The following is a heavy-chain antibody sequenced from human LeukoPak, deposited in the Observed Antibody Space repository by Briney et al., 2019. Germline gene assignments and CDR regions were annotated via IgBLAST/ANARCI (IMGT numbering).Heavy chain of an antibody. CDR1: GFTFSNYW. J-gene: IGHJ4*02. CDR3: AREYYAAADY. D-gene: IGHD2-2*01. CDR2: INPDGSTT. V-gene: IGHV3-74*01. Sequence: GGPLRLSCAASGFTFSNYWMHWVRQAPGKGLVWVSRINPDGSTTAYADSVKGRFTISRDNAKNTLYLQLNGLRAEDTAVYYCAREYYAAADYWGQGTQVTVSS.